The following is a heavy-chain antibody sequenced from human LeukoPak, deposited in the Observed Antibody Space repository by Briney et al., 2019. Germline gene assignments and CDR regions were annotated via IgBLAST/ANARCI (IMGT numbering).Heavy chain of an antibody. D-gene: IGHD1-26*01. CDR2: TYYRSKWIS. CDR3: AGSPDGSYPDS. CDR1: GDSVSSNIAA. Sequence: SQTLSLTCAISGDSVSSNIAAWNWLRQSPSRGLEWLGRTYYRSKWISDYAVPVKSRITINADTSKNQFSLQLNSVTPDDTAVHYCAGSPDGSYPDSWGQGALVTVSS. V-gene: IGHV6-1*01. J-gene: IGHJ4*02.